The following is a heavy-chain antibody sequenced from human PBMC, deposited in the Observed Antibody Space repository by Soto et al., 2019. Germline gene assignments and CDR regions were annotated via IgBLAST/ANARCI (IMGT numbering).Heavy chain of an antibody. CDR3: ARLPSPNYFDSSGFDY. D-gene: IGHD3-22*01. CDR2: ISSSGDRT. J-gene: IGHJ4*02. Sequence: EVQLLESGGGLVPPGGSLRLSCAASGFSFSNHAMNWVRQAPGKGLEWVSAISSSGDRTYYADSVKGRFTISRDNFKNTLYLQMNSLRAEDTAVYYCARLPSPNYFDSSGFDYWGQGTLVSVSS. CDR1: GFSFSNHA. V-gene: IGHV3-23*01.